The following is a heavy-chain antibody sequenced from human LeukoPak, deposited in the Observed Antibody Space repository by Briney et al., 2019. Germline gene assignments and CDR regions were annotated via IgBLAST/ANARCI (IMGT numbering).Heavy chain of an antibody. CDR2: IYTSGST. V-gene: IGHV4-4*07. CDR3: ATGGYDSSGYYY. D-gene: IGHD3-22*01. Sequence: PSETLSLTCTVSGGSISSYYWSWIRQPAGRGLEWIGRIYTSGSTNYNPSLKSRVTMSVDTSKNQFSLKLSSVTAADTAVYYCATGGYDSSGYYYWGQRTLVTVSS. CDR1: GGSISSYY. J-gene: IGHJ4*02.